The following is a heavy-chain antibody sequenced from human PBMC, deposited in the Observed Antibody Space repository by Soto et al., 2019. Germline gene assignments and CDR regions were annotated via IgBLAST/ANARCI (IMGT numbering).Heavy chain of an antibody. V-gene: IGHV3-48*01. CDR2: ISSVGSTT. J-gene: IGHJ4*02. CDR1: GFTFSTYS. CDR3: ARATLPDY. Sequence: GGSLRLSCAASGFTFSTYSMNWVRQAPGKGLEWLSYISSVGSTTYYADSVKGRLTISRDNGKNSLYLQMSSLRAEDTAVYYCARATLPDYWGQGTLVTVSS.